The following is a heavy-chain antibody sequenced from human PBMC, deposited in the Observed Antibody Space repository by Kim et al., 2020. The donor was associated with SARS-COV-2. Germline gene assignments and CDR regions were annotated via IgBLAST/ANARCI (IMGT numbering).Heavy chain of an antibody. Sequence: ASVKVSCKASGYTFTSYAMNWVRQAPGQGLEWMGWINTNTGNPTYAQGFTGRFVFSLHTSVSTAYLQISSLKAEDTAVYYCARGIPLGYCSGGSCYSHGYWGQGTLVTVSS. CDR3: ARGIPLGYCSGGSCYSHGY. D-gene: IGHD2-15*01. J-gene: IGHJ4*02. V-gene: IGHV7-4-1*02. CDR2: INTNTGNP. CDR1: GYTFTSYA.